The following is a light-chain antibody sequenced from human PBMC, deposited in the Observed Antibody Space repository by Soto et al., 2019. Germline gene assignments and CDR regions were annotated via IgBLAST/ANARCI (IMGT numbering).Light chain of an antibody. V-gene: IGKV3-11*01. Sequence: EIVLTQSPATLSLSPGERATLSCRASQSVSSYLAWYQQKADQAPRLLISDASNRATDIPARFSGSGSGTDFTLTISSLEPEDFAVYYCQQRSNWVTFGGGTKVDIK. CDR2: DAS. J-gene: IGKJ4*01. CDR1: QSVSSY. CDR3: QQRSNWVT.